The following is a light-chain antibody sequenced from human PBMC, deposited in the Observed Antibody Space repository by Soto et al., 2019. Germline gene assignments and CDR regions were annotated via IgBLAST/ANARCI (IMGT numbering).Light chain of an antibody. Sequence: EIVMTQSPATLSVSPGERATLSCRASQSVSSNLAWYQQKPGQAPRLLIYGASTRATGIPARFSGSGSGTEFTLTISSPQSEDFAVYYCQQYNNWPITFGQGTRLEIK. CDR2: GAS. J-gene: IGKJ5*01. CDR3: QQYNNWPIT. CDR1: QSVSSN. V-gene: IGKV3-15*01.